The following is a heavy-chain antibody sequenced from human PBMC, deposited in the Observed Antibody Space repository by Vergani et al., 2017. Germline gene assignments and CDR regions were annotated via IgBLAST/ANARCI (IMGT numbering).Heavy chain of an antibody. V-gene: IGHV4-4*07. J-gene: IGHJ4*02. D-gene: IGHD2-15*01. CDR3: ARGSCLGGSCYKPLFDY. Sequence: VQLVQSGAEVKKPGESLKISCKGSGYSFTSYWIGWVRQMPGKGLEWIGRIHTSGSTNYNPSLKSRVTMSEDTSKNQFSLNLTSVTAADTAVYFCARGSCLGGSCYKPLFDYWGQGILVTVSS. CDR2: IHTSGST. CDR1: GYSFTSYW.